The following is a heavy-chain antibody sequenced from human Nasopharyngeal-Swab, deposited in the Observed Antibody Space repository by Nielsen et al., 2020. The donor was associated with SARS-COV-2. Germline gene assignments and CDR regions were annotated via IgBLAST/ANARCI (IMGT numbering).Heavy chain of an antibody. CDR3: ARGGYYLDV. V-gene: IGHV4-34*01. CDR1: GGSFSGYY. J-gene: IGHJ6*03. CDR2: INHSGST. Sequence: GSLRLSCAVYGGSFSGYYWSWIRQPPGKGLEWIGEINHSGSTNYNPSLKSRVTISVDTSKNQFSLKLSSVTAADTAVYYCARGGYYLDVWDKGTTVTVSS.